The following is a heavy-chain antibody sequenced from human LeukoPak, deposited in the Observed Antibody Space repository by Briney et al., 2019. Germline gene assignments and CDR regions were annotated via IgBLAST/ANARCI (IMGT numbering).Heavy chain of an antibody. V-gene: IGHV4-39*01. CDR3: AKYESRTMLHY. Sequence: SETLSLTCTVSGDSISSSGSYWGWSRQPPGKGLEWIGIIYYSGNTYYNPSLKSRVSISVDTSETQFSLRLSSVTAADTAVYYCAKYESRTMLHYWGQGTLVTVSS. D-gene: IGHD3-22*01. J-gene: IGHJ4*02. CDR1: GDSISSSGSY. CDR2: IYYSGNT.